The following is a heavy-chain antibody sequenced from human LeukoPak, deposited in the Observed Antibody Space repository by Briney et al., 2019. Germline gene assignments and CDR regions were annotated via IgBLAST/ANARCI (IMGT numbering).Heavy chain of an antibody. V-gene: IGHV5-51*01. J-gene: IGHJ3*01. D-gene: IGHD3-22*01. CDR3: ARHAPKYYYDSSGYFDAFDF. CDR2: IYPGDSDT. CDR1: GYSFTSYW. Sequence: GESLKISCTGSGYSFTSYWIGWVRHTPGKGLEWMGIIYPGDSDTRYSTSFQGQATISADKSISTAYLQWSSLKASETAMYYCARHAPKYYYDSSGYFDAFDFWGQRKMVTVSS.